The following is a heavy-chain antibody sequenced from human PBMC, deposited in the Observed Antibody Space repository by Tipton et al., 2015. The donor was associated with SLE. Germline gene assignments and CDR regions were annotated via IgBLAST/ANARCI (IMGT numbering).Heavy chain of an antibody. CDR3: ARHTYYYDSSGYHTLYYYYYMDV. J-gene: IGHJ6*03. CDR1: GGSISSSSYY. CDR2: IYYSGST. V-gene: IGHV4-39*01. D-gene: IGHD3-22*01. Sequence: TLSLTCTVSGGSISSSSYYWGWIRQPPGKGLEWIGSIYYSGSTYYNPSLQSRVTISVDTSKNQFSQKLSSVTAADTAVYYCARHTYYYDSSGYHTLYYYYYMDVWGKGTTVTVSS.